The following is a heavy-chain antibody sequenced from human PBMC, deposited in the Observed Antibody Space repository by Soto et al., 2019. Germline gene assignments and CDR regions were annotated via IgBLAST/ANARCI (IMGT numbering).Heavy chain of an antibody. Sequence: QVQLVQSGAEVKKPGASVKVSCKASGYTFTSYGISWVRQAPGQGLEWMGWISAYNGNTNYAQKLQGRVTMTTDTSTSTGYMELRSLRSDDTAVYYCARVHYPPVVPAAIPFDYWGQGTLVTVSS. CDR2: ISAYNGNT. J-gene: IGHJ4*02. CDR1: GYTFTSYG. D-gene: IGHD2-2*01. V-gene: IGHV1-18*01. CDR3: ARVHYPPVVPAAIPFDY.